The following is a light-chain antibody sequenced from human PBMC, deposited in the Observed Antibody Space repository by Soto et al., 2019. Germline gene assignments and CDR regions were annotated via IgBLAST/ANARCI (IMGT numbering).Light chain of an antibody. J-gene: IGLJ3*02. CDR1: SSDVGGYNY. CDR2: DVS. Sequence: QSALTQPASVSGSPGQSITISCTGTSSDVGGYNYVSWYQQHPGKAPKLLIYDVSNRPSVVSNRFSGSKSGNTASLIISGLQAEDEADYYCNSYTSSSNLVFGGGTKLTVL. V-gene: IGLV2-14*01. CDR3: NSYTSSSNLV.